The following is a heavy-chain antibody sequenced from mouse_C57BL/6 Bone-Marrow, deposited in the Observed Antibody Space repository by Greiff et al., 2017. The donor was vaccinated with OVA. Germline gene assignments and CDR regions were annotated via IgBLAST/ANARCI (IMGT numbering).Heavy chain of an antibody. V-gene: IGHV5-12*01. CDR1: GFTFSDYS. Sequence: EVKVVESGGGLVQPGGSLKLSCAASGFTFSDYSMYWVRQTPEKRLEWVAYISNGGGSTYYPDTVKGRFTISRDNAKNTLYLQMSRLKSEDTAMYYCARSSYFDYWGQGTTLTVSS. J-gene: IGHJ2*01. CDR3: ARSSYFDY. CDR2: ISNGGGST.